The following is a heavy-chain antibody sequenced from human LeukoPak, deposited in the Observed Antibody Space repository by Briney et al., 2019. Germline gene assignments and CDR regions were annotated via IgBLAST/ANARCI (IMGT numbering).Heavy chain of an antibody. D-gene: IGHD3-16*02. CDR2: ISGSGGST. CDR1: GFTFSSYA. CDR3: AKVAGVWGSYRYYFDY. Sequence: GGSLRLSCAASGFTFSSYAMSWVRQAPGKGLEWVSAISGSGGSTYYADSVKGRFTISRDNSKNTLYLRMNSLRAEDTAVYYCAKVAGVWGSYRYYFDYWGQGTLVTVSS. V-gene: IGHV3-23*01. J-gene: IGHJ4*02.